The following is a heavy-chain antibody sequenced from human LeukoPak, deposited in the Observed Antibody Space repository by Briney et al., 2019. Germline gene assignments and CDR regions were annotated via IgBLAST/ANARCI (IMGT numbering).Heavy chain of an antibody. V-gene: IGHV3-21*04. CDR2: IAARSNYI. D-gene: IGHD1-26*01. Sequence: GGSLRFSCEVSGFTFSDYSMKWARQAPGKGLEWVSYIAARSNYIDYADSVKGRFTISRDNAKNSLYLQMNSLRAEDTALYYCARLGVGATRDAFDIWGQGTMVTVSS. CDR1: GFTFSDYS. CDR3: ARLGVGATRDAFDI. J-gene: IGHJ3*02.